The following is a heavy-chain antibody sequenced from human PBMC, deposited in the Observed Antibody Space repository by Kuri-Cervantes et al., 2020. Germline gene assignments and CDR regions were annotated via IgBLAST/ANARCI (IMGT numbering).Heavy chain of an antibody. Sequence: ASVKVSCKTSGDTFNNYAIIWVRQAPGQGLEWMGWMNPNSGNTGYAQKFQGRVTMTRDSSISTAYMELSGLRSEDTAVYYCARAPSWNWNDPYWFGPWGQGTLVTVSS. CDR3: ARAPSWNWNDPYWFGP. CDR2: MNPNSGNT. CDR1: GDTFNNYA. J-gene: IGHJ5*02. D-gene: IGHD1-1*01. V-gene: IGHV1-8*02.